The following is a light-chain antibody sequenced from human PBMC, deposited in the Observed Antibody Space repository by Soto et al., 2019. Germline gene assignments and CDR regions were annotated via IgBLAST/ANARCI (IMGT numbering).Light chain of an antibody. CDR1: QTISSW. J-gene: IGKJ1*01. CDR3: QQYNSYSWT. Sequence: DIKITQSPATLSVSVGGRVIITCRASQTISSWLAWYQQKPGKAPKLLIYDASSLESGVPSRFSGSGYGTEFNLTISSLQSDDFATYYCQQYNSYSWTFGQGTKVDIK. CDR2: DAS. V-gene: IGKV1-5*01.